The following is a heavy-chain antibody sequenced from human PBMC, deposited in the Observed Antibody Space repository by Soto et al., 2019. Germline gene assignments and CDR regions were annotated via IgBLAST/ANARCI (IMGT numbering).Heavy chain of an antibody. J-gene: IGHJ3*02. CDR1: GFTFSNDW. CDR2: IKSETDGGTT. CDR3: PSVPYHCDYIWGSYRFGAFDI. V-gene: IGHV3-15*01. D-gene: IGHD3-16*02. Sequence: EVQLVESGGGLVKPGGSLRLSCAASGFTFSNDWMSWVRQAPGQGLEWVGRIKSETDGGTTDYAAPVKGRFTISRDDSKNTLYLQMNSLKTADTAVYYCPSVPYHCDYIWGSYRFGAFDIWGQGTMVTGSS.